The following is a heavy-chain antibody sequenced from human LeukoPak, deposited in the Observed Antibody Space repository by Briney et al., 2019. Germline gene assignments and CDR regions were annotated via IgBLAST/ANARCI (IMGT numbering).Heavy chain of an antibody. CDR1: GFTIPYNF. CDR3: ARVGGDTAMDNWYFDL. Sequence: PGGSLRLSCAASGFTIPYNFMSWVRQAPGKGPEWISVIYYGGTTYYADSVRGRFTISRDNSKNTLHLEMSSLRVEDTAVYYCARVGGDTAMDNWYFDLWGRGTLVTVSS. CDR2: IYYGGTT. V-gene: IGHV3-53*01. D-gene: IGHD5-18*01. J-gene: IGHJ2*01.